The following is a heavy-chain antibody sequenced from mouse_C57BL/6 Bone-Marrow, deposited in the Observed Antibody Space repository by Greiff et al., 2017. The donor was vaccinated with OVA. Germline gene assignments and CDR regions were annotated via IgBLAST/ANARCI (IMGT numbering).Heavy chain of an antibody. CDR2: IWSGGST. V-gene: IGHV2-2*01. D-gene: IGHD2-3*01. J-gene: IGHJ3*01. CDR1: GFSLTSYG. Sequence: QVQLQQSGPGLVQPSQSLSITCTVSGFSLTSYGVHWVRQSPGKGLEWLGVIWSGGSTDYNAAFISRLSISKDNSKSQVFFKMNSLQADDTAIYYWAREAYDGYPWFAYWGQGTLVTVSA. CDR3: AREAYDGYPWFAY.